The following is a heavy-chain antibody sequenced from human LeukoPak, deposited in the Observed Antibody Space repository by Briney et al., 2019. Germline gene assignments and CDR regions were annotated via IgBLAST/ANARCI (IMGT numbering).Heavy chain of an antibody. CDR3: AKTVQRYHGYYYGMDV. J-gene: IGHJ6*02. V-gene: IGHV3-73*01. CDR1: GFSFSGSA. D-gene: IGHD1-1*01. CDR2: VGSRIDSYAT. Sequence: GGSLKLSCAASGFSFSGSAIHWVRQASGKGLEWLGRVGSRIDSYATTYAASVTGRFTISRADSRSTAYLQMNSLRAEDTAVYYCAKTVQRYHGYYYGMDVWGQGTTVTVSS.